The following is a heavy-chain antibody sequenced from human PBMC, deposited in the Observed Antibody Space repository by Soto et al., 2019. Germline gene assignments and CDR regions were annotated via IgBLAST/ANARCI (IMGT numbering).Heavy chain of an antibody. J-gene: IGHJ4*02. CDR2: TYYRSKWYN. CDR3: ARASGYFDY. Sequence: SQTLSLTCAISGDRVSSNSAAWNWIRQSPSRGLEWLGRTYYRSKWYNEYAVSVKSRIIVKPDTSKNQFSLQLSSVTPEDTAVYYCARASGYFDYWGQGTLVTVSS. V-gene: IGHV6-1*01. D-gene: IGHD6-6*01. CDR1: GDRVSSNSAA.